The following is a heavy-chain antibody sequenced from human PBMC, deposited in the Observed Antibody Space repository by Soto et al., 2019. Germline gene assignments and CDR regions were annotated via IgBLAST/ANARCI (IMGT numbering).Heavy chain of an antibody. CDR3: VQSLCGGDCLQIYSSHSYYGLDA. CDR2: LYWDDDK. CDR1: GLSLRTTGVG. Sequence: QITLKESGPTLVKPTQTLTLTCTFSGLSLRTTGVGVGWVRQPPGKALEWLALLYWDDDKRYSPSLKSRLTITNDTSEKQVVLTRTNMDTVDTTTYYCVQSLCGGDCLQIYSSHSYYGLDAWGQATAVTVSS. J-gene: IGHJ6*01. V-gene: IGHV2-5*02. D-gene: IGHD2-21*02.